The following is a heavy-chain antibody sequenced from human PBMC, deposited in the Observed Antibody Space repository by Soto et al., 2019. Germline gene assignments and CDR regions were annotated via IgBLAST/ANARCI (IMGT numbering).Heavy chain of an antibody. CDR1: GYSFTTSG. Sequence: ASVKVSCKASGYSFTTSGITWVRQAPGQGLEWMGIINPSGGSTSYAQKFQGRVTMTRDTSTSTVYMELSSLRSEDTAVYYCARTPLACSSTSCYREAWFDPWGQGTLVTVSS. CDR2: INPSGGST. J-gene: IGHJ5*02. V-gene: IGHV1-46*01. CDR3: ARTPLACSSTSCYREAWFDP. D-gene: IGHD2-2*01.